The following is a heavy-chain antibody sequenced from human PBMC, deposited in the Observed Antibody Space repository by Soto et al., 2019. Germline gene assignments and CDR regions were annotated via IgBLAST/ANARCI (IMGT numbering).Heavy chain of an antibody. Sequence: ASVKVSCKASGYTFTSYGISWVRQAPGQGLEWMGWISAYNGNTNYAQKLQGRVTMTTDTSTSTAYMELRSLRSDDTAVYYCARVKDYDFWSGYFAWHALHGRTKYYYGMDVWGQGTTVTVSS. D-gene: IGHD3-3*01. J-gene: IGHJ6*02. V-gene: IGHV1-18*04. CDR3: ARVKDYDFWSGYFAWHALHGRTKYYYGMDV. CDR2: ISAYNGNT. CDR1: GYTFTSYG.